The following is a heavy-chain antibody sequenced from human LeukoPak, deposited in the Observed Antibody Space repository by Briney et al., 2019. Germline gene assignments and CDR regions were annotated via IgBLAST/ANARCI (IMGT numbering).Heavy chain of an antibody. CDR3: AKDGSWSCTD. J-gene: IGHJ4*02. V-gene: IGHV3-30*02. CDR1: RFTFSSSA. D-gene: IGHD2-8*02. CDR2: IAHHGNNK. Sequence: GGSLRLSCGASRFTFSSSAMHWVRQGPGKGLEWVAYIAHHGNNKYYADSVKGRFTISRDNSKGSLYLQMNSLRADGTAVYYCAKDGSWSCTDWGQGTLVRVFS.